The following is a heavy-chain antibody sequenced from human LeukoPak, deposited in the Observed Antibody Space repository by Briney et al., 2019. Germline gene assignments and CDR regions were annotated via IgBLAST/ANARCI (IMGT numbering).Heavy chain of an antibody. D-gene: IGHD4-17*01. Sequence: GRSLRLSCAASGFTFSSYAMHWVRQAPGKGLEWVAVISYDGSNKYYADSVKGRFTISRDNSKNTLYLQMNSLRAEDTAVYYCARTYGDYVSLGYFDLWGRRTLVTVSS. CDR3: ARTYGDYVSLGYFDL. CDR1: GFTFSSYA. CDR2: ISYDGSNK. V-gene: IGHV3-30-3*01. J-gene: IGHJ2*01.